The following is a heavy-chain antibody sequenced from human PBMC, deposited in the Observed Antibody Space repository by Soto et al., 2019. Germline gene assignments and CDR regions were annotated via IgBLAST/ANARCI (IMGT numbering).Heavy chain of an antibody. CDR2: IDPSDSYT. CDR3: ARLRGEIIAAAHYYYYGMDV. D-gene: IGHD6-13*01. CDR1: GYSFTSYW. J-gene: IGHJ6*02. Sequence: PGESLKISCKGSGYSFTSYWISWVRQMPGKGLEWMGRIDPSDSYTNYSPSFQGHVTISADKSISTAYLQWSSLKASDTAMYYCARLRGEIIAAAHYYYYGMDVWGQGTTVTVSS. V-gene: IGHV5-10-1*01.